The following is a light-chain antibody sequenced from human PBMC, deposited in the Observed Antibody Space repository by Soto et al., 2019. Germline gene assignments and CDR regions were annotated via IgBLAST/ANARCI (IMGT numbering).Light chain of an antibody. CDR2: EVN. V-gene: IGLV2-8*01. J-gene: IGLJ1*01. Sequence: QSALTQPPSASGSPGQSVTISCTGTSSDFGGYNYVSWYQQHPGKVPKLMVYEVNKRPSGVPDRFSGSKSGNTASLTLSGIQAEDEADYYCTSYAGGNNVFGTGTKLTVL. CDR3: TSYAGGNNV. CDR1: SSDFGGYNY.